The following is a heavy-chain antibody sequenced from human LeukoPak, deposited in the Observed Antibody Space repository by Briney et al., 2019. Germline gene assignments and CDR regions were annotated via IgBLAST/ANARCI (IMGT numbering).Heavy chain of an antibody. D-gene: IGHD3-10*02. J-gene: IGHJ4*02. CDR3: VSALFGELPH. Sequence: PGGSLRLSCAASGFTFSSYAMHWVRQAPGKGLEYVSAISSNGGSTYYANSVKGRFTISRDNSKNTLYLQMGSLRAEDMAVYYCVSALFGELPHWGQGTLVTVSS. CDR1: GFTFSSYA. V-gene: IGHV3-64*01. CDR2: ISSNGGST.